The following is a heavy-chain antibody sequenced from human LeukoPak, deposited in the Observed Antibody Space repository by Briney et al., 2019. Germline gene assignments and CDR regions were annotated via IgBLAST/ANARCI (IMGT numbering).Heavy chain of an antibody. J-gene: IGHJ4*02. CDR3: ARDKIVGATLFDA. Sequence: PGGSLRLSCAASEFTFSSFWMSWVRQAPGKGLEWVANIKQDGSEKYYVDSVKGRFTISRDNAKNSLYLQMNSLRVEDTAVYYCARDKIVGATLFDAWGQGTLVTVSS. CDR1: EFTFSSFW. V-gene: IGHV3-7*01. D-gene: IGHD2/OR15-2a*01. CDR2: IKQDGSEK.